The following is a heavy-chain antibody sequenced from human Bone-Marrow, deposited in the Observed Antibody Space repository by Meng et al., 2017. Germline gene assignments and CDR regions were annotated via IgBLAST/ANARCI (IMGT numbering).Heavy chain of an antibody. J-gene: IGHJ5*02. D-gene: IGHD2-15*01. CDR1: GGSINSAGYY. V-gene: IGHV4-31*01. Sequence: VQLQESRPVLVKPAQRLSLTCSVSGGSINSAGYYWSWIRQHPGKGLEWIGYIYYTENTYYNPSLKSPMTISLDKSKNQFSLKLNSVTVADTAVYYCARGRASCSSGGCSLGWFDPWGQGTLVTVSS. CDR2: IYYTENT. CDR3: ARGRASCSSGGCSLGWFDP.